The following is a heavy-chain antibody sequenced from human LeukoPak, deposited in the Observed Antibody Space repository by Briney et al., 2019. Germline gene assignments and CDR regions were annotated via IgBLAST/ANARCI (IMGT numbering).Heavy chain of an antibody. CDR3: AKDHLPGIVVADRDY. CDR1: GFTFSRYG. J-gene: IGHJ4*02. V-gene: IGHV3-23*01. Sequence: GGSLRLSCAASGFTFSRYGMSWVRQAPGKGLEWVSAISGSGGSRYYADSVKGRFTISRDNSKYTLYLQINSLRAEDTAVYYCAKDHLPGIVVADRDYWGQGTLVTVSS. D-gene: IGHD6-19*01. CDR2: ISGSGGSR.